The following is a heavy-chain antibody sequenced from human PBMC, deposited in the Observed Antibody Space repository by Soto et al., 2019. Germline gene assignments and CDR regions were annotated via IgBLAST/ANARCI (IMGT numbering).Heavy chain of an antibody. CDR2: ISSSSSYI. Sequence: EVQLVESGGGLVKPGGSLRLSCAASGFTFSSYSMNWVRQAPGKGLEWVSSISSSSSYIYYADSVKGRLTISRDNAKNSLYLQMHSLRAEDTAAYYCPTRAVVVPALYYCYYYMDVWGKGTTVTVSS. V-gene: IGHV3-21*01. J-gene: IGHJ6*03. CDR3: PTRAVVVPALYYCYYYMDV. D-gene: IGHD2-2*01. CDR1: GFTFSSYS.